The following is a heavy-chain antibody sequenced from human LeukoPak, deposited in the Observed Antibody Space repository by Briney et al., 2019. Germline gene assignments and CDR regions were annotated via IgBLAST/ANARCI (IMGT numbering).Heavy chain of an antibody. V-gene: IGHV4-59*08. D-gene: IGHD6-13*01. J-gene: IGHJ5*02. Sequence: SETLSLTCTVSGGSISRYYWSWIRQPPGKGLEWIGYIYYSGSTYYNPSLKSRVTISVDTSKNQFSLKLSSVTAADTAVYYCARHAGDGIAAAVVGWFDPWGQGTLVTVSS. CDR1: GGSISRYY. CDR3: ARHAGDGIAAAVVGWFDP. CDR2: IYYSGST.